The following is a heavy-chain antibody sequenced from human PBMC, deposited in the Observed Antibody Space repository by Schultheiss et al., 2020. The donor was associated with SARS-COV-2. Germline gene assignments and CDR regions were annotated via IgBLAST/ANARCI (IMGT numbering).Heavy chain of an antibody. CDR3: ARDGSYYDFWSGYWDYYYGMDV. J-gene: IGHJ6*02. V-gene: IGHV3-7*01. Sequence: GGSLRLSCAASGFTFSSYWMSWVRQAPGKGLEWVANIKQDGSEKYYVDSVKSRFTISRDNAKNSLYLQMNSLRAEDTAVYYCARDGSYYDFWSGYWDYYYGMDVWGQGTTVTVSS. CDR2: IKQDGSEK. CDR1: GFTFSSYW. D-gene: IGHD3-3*01.